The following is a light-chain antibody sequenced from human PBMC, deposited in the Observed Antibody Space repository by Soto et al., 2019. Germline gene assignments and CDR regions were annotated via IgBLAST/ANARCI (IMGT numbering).Light chain of an antibody. CDR3: QQYNTWRT. Sequence: EILMTQSPATLSVSPVGRATLSCRASQSVSSNLAWYQQKPGQAPRLLIHGASTRATGIPARFSGSGSGTEFTLTISRLQSEDFAVYYCQQYNTWRTFGQGTKVDIK. CDR1: QSVSSN. V-gene: IGKV3-15*01. J-gene: IGKJ1*01. CDR2: GAS.